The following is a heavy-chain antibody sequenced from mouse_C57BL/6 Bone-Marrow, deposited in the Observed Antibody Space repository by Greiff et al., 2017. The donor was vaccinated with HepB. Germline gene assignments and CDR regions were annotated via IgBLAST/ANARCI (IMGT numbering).Heavy chain of an antibody. Sequence: QVQLQQPGAELVMPGASVKLSCKASGYTFTSYWMHWVKQRPGQGLEWIGEIDPSDSYTNYNQKFKGKSTLTVDKSSSTAYMQLSRRTSEDSAVYYCARRGIRNYARDYWGQGTSVTVSS. J-gene: IGHJ4*01. CDR2: IDPSDSYT. CDR1: GYTFTSYW. V-gene: IGHV1-69*01. CDR3: ARRGIRNYARDY. D-gene: IGHD2-4*01.